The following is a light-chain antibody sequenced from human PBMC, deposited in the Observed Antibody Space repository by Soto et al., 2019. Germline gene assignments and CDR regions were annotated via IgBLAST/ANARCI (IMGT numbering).Light chain of an antibody. Sequence: EIVLTQSPATLSLSPGEIATLSCRASQSVRSNLAWYQQNPGQAPRLLIYGASTRATGIPARFRGSGSGTEFTLTISSLQPEDFATYYCLLDFSYFWAFGQGTKVDIK. V-gene: IGKV3-15*01. CDR3: LLDFSYFWA. CDR1: QSVRSN. CDR2: GAS. J-gene: IGKJ1*01.